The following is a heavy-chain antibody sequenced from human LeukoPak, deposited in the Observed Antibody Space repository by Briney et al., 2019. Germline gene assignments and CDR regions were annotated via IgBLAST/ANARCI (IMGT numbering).Heavy chain of an antibody. V-gene: IGHV3-7*03. CDR3: ARAMDV. J-gene: IGHJ6*02. CDR2: IKQDGSEK. Sequence: GGSLRPSCEGSAFIFSGHWMNWVRQTPGKGLEWVANIKQDGSEKYYVDSVKGRFTISRDNAKNSLYLQMNSLRAEDTAVYYCARAMDVWGQGTTVTVSS. CDR1: AFIFSGHW.